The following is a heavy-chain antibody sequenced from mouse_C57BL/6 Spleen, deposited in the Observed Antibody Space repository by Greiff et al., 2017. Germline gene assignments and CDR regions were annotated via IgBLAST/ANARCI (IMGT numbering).Heavy chain of an antibody. D-gene: IGHD2-3*01. CDR3: ARSVYDGFAY. CDR2: INPNNGGT. CDR1: GYTFTDYN. J-gene: IGHJ3*01. Sequence: VQLQQSGPELVKPGASVTIPCKASGYTFTDYNMDWVKQSHGKSLEWIGDINPNNGGTIYNQKFKGKATLTVDKSSSTAYMELRSLTSEDTAVYYCARSVYDGFAYWGQGTLVTVSA. V-gene: IGHV1-18*01.